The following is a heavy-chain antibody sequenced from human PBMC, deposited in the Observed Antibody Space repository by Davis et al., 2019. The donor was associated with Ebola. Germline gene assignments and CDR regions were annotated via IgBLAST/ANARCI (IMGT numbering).Heavy chain of an antibody. CDR1: GFTFNNYA. Sequence: GESLKISCAASGFTFNNYAMHWVRQAPGKGLEWLAFISYDGRTNNYADSVRGRFTISRDNSKNTLYLQMNSLRTDDTATYYCAREMGFDFDIWGQGTMVTVSS. D-gene: IGHD3-9*01. CDR2: ISYDGRTN. J-gene: IGHJ3*02. V-gene: IGHV3-30*04. CDR3: AREMGFDFDI.